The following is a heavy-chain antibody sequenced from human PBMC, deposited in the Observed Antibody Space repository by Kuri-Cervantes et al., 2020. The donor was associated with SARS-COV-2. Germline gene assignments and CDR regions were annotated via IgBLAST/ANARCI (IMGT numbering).Heavy chain of an antibody. CDR2: IKYDESEK. CDR1: GFTFAEYW. J-gene: IGHJ5*02. CDR3: ARARGYCTNGVCYLWFDP. V-gene: IGHV3-7*03. Sequence: GESLKISCSVSGFTFAEYWMAWVRQAPGGGLETVANIKYDESEKHHLDSVKGRFIISRDNAENSLFLQMNSLRVEDTAMYYCARARGYCTNGVCYLWFDPWGQGTLVTVSS. D-gene: IGHD2-8*01.